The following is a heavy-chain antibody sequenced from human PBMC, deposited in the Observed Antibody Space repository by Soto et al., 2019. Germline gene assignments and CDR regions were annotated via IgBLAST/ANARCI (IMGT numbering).Heavy chain of an antibody. CDR3: ASGFWSGPIAYYFDS. D-gene: IGHD3-3*01. Sequence: ASMKVSCKASRYTFTDYYMHWVRQSPGQGLEWMGWINPNSGVTKFPQKFQGRVIMTRDTSISTVYMELSRLTSDDTAVYYCASGFWSGPIAYYFDSWGQGTLVTVSS. V-gene: IGHV1-2*02. CDR2: INPNSGVT. J-gene: IGHJ4*01. CDR1: RYTFTDYY.